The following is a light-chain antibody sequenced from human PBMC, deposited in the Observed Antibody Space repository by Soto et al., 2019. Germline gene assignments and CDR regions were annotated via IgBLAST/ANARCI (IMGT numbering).Light chain of an antibody. CDR2: EVT. CDR3: SSYTSSNTPYV. Sequence: QSALTQPPSASGSPGQSVTISCTGTFNDVGGYNYVSWYQQHPGKAPKVILYEVTTRPSGVSSRFSGSKSGNTASLTISGLQADDEANYYCSSYTSSNTPYVFGTGTKVTVL. J-gene: IGLJ1*01. CDR1: FNDVGGYNY. V-gene: IGLV2-14*01.